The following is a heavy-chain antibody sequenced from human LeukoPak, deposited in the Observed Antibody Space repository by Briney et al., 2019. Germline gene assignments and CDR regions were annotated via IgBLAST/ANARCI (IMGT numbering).Heavy chain of an antibody. CDR2: IYYSGST. CDR3: ASDVVQYGSGNNWFDP. D-gene: IGHD3-10*01. Sequence: PSETLSLTCTVSGGSISSSSYSWGWLRQPPGKGLDWIGTIYYSGSTSYHPSLKNRVTISVDTSKNQFSLKLRSVTAADTAVYYCASDVVQYGSGNNWFDPWGQGTLVTVSS. V-gene: IGHV4-39*01. CDR1: GGSISSSSYS. J-gene: IGHJ5*02.